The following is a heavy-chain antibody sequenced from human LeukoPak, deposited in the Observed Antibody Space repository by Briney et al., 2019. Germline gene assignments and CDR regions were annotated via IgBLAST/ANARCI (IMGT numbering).Heavy chain of an antibody. J-gene: IGHJ6*02. CDR3: AIRENTIFGVELYGMDV. Sequence: GGSLRLSCAASGFTVSSNYMSWVRQAPGKGLEWVSVIYSGGSTYYADSVKGRFTISRDNSKNTLYLQMNSLRAEDTAVYYCAIRENTIFGVELYGMDVWGQGTTVTVSS. V-gene: IGHV3-66*01. D-gene: IGHD3-3*01. CDR2: IYSGGST. CDR1: GFTVSSNY.